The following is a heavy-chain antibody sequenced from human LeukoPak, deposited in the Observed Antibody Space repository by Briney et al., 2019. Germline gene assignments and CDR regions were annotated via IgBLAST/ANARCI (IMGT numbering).Heavy chain of an antibody. CDR2: IYYSGST. D-gene: IGHD4-17*01. CDR3: ARVMTTEGWFDP. CDR1: GGSISSGGYY. J-gene: IGHJ5*02. Sequence: SETLSLTCTVSGGSISSGGYYWSWIRQHPGKGLEWIGYIYYSGSTYYNPSLKSRVTISVDTSKNQFSLKLSSVTAADTAVYYCARVMTTEGWFDPWGQGTLVTVSS. V-gene: IGHV4-31*03.